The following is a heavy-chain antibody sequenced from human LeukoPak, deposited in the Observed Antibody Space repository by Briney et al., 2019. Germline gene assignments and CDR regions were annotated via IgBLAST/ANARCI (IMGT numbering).Heavy chain of an antibody. CDR1: GYTFTSYG. J-gene: IGHJ6*03. CDR2: ISAYNGNT. Sequence: ASVKVSCKASGYTFTSYGISWVRQAPGQGLEWMGWISAYNGNTNYAQKPQGRVTMTTDTSTSTAYMELRSLRSDDTAVYYCARERRVVLMVYATPVDYMDVWGKGTTVTVSS. V-gene: IGHV1-18*01. CDR3: ARERRVVLMVYATPVDYMDV. D-gene: IGHD2-8*01.